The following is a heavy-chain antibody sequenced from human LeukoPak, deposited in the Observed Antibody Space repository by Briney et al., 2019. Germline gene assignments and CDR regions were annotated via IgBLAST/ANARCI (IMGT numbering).Heavy chain of an antibody. J-gene: IGHJ6*03. CDR2: VDYTGRT. V-gene: IGHV4-39*01. CDR3: ARHLLGRGADYYFFYMDV. Sequence: SETLSLTCTVSGDSITSFTSSGYFWAWLRQPPGKWLEWIGNVDYTGRTYSNPSLSSRVTVSVDTSKNQFSLRLSSVTAADTAVYYCARHLLGRGADYYFFYMDVWGKGTTVTVSS. CDR1: GDSITSFTSSGYF. D-gene: IGHD1-26*01.